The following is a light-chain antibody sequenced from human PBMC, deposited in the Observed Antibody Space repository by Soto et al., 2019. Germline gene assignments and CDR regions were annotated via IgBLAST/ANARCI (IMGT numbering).Light chain of an antibody. CDR2: GTS. V-gene: IGKV3-20*01. CDR3: QQYVSWT. CDR1: QTISSHY. Sequence: EIVLTQSPGTLSVSPGERATLSCRASQTISSHYLAWYQQKPGQAPSLRIYGTSSRATGIPDRFSDSGSGTDFIITISRLEPEDSAIDYCQQYVSWTFGQGTKMEIK. J-gene: IGKJ1*01.